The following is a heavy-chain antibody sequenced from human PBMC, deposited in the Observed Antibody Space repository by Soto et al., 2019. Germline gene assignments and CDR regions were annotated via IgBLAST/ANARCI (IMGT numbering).Heavy chain of an antibody. CDR3: ARFGLVTFDC. CDR2: ISPSGSYM. J-gene: IGHJ4*02. CDR1: GFIFNTYS. D-gene: IGHD3-3*01. Sequence: GSLRLSCAASGFIFNTYSMDWVRQAPGKGLEWVASISPSGSYMYYGDSLKGRFTVSRDNAKNSLYLQMDSLRADDTAIYYCARFGLVTFDCWGQGTLVTVSS. V-gene: IGHV3-21*01.